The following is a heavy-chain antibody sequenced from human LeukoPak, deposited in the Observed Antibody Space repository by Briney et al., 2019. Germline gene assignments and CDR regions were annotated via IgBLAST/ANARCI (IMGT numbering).Heavy chain of an antibody. J-gene: IGHJ6*02. D-gene: IGHD1-7*01. Sequence: GGSLRLSCAASGFTFSSYWMHWVRQAPGKGLVWVSRINSDGSSTSYADSVKGRFTISRDNAKNTLYLQMNSLRAEDTAVYYCARDLSGITGTIFHCYYYGMDVWGQGTTVTVSS. CDR1: GFTFSSYW. CDR2: INSDGSST. CDR3: ARDLSGITGTIFHCYYYGMDV. V-gene: IGHV3-74*01.